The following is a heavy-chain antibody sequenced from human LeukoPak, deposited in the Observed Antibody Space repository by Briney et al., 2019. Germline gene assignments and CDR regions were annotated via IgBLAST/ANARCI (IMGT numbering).Heavy chain of an antibody. Sequence: SETLSLTCTVSGGSISSYYWSWIRQPPGKGLEWIGYIYYSGSTNYNPSLKSRVTISVDTSKNQFSLKLSSVTAADTAVYYCARTKFYCSSTSCYSLGLDYWGQGTLVTVSS. CDR1: GGSISSYY. CDR3: ARTKFYCSSTSCYSLGLDY. D-gene: IGHD2-2*02. J-gene: IGHJ4*02. V-gene: IGHV4-59*08. CDR2: IYYSGST.